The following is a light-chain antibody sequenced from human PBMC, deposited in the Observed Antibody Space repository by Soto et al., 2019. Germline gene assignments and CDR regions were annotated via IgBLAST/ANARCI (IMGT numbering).Light chain of an antibody. CDR2: GAS. J-gene: IGKJ1*01. V-gene: IGKV3-20*01. CDR1: QSVSSSY. Sequence: EIVLTQSPGTLSLSPGERATLSCRASQSVSSSYLAWYQQKPGQAPRLLIYGASNRATGIPDRFSGSGSGTDFTLTISRLEPEDFAVYYCQQYGSLPSLFGQGTKVEIK. CDR3: QQYGSLPSL.